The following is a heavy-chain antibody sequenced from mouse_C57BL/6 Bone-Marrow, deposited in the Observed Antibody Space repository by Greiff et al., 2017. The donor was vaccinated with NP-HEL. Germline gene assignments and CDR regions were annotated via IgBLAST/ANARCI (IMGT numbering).Heavy chain of an antibody. V-gene: IGHV1-81*01. J-gene: IGHJ2*01. CDR1: GYTFTSYG. CDR2: IYPRSGNT. CDR3: ARWGFTTAVDY. D-gene: IGHD1-2*01. Sequence: QVQLKESGADLARPGASVKLSCKASGYTFTSYGISWVKQRTGQGLEWIGEIYPRSGNTYYNEKFKGKGTLTAYKSSSTAYMELRRLTSEDSAVYFCARWGFTTAVDYWGQGTTLTVSS.